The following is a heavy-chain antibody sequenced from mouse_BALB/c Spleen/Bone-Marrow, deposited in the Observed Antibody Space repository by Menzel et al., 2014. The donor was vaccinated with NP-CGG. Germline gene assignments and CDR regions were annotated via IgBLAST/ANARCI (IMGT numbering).Heavy chain of an antibody. D-gene: IGHD2-14*01. Sequence: VKLLESGAELVRPGTSVKVSCKASGYAFTNYLIEWVKQRPGQGLEWIGAINPGSGGTNYNEKFKGKATLTADKSSSTAYMQLSSLTSDDSAVYFCARGDYRYDGFAYWGQGALVTVSA. CDR1: GYAFTNYL. CDR2: INPGSGGT. CDR3: ARGDYRYDGFAY. J-gene: IGHJ3*01. V-gene: IGHV1-54*01.